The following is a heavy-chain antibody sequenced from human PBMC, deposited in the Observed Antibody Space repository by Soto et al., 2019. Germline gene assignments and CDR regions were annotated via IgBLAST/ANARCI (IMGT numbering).Heavy chain of an antibody. CDR3: ATTQAWQQLGNFDY. CDR1: GYTLTELS. Sequence: DLVKVSCRVSGYTLTELSMHWVRQAPGKGLEWMGGFDPEDGETIYAQKFQGRVTMTEDTSTDTAYMELSSLRSEDTAVYYCATTQAWQQLGNFDYWGQGTLVTVSS. J-gene: IGHJ4*02. D-gene: IGHD6-13*01. CDR2: FDPEDGET. V-gene: IGHV1-24*01.